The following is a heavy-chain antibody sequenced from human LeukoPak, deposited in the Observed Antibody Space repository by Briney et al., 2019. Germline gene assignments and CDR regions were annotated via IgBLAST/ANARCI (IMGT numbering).Heavy chain of an antibody. D-gene: IGHD3-3*01. V-gene: IGHV4-59*11. Sequence: PSETLSLTCTVSGGSISSHYWSWIRQSPGKGLEWIGYIYYSGSSNYNPSLKSRVTTSVDTSKNQFSLKLSSVTAADTAVYYCARGHRRFLEWSPRGAFDIWGQGTMVTVSS. J-gene: IGHJ3*02. CDR2: IYYSGSS. CDR1: GGSISSHY. CDR3: ARGHRRFLEWSPRGAFDI.